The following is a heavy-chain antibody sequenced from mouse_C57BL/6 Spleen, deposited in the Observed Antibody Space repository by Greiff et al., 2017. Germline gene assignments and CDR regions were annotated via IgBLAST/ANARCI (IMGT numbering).Heavy chain of an antibody. J-gene: IGHJ4*01. CDR2: IRNKANNHAT. D-gene: IGHD1-1*01. V-gene: IGHV6-6*01. Sequence: EVQLVESGGGLVQPGGSMKLSCAASGFTFSDAWMDWVRQSPEKGLEWVAEIRNKANNHATYYAESVKGRFTISRDDSKSSVYLQMNSLRAEDTGIYYCTRRPLRGAMDYWGQGTSVTVSS. CDR3: TRRPLRGAMDY. CDR1: GFTFSDAW.